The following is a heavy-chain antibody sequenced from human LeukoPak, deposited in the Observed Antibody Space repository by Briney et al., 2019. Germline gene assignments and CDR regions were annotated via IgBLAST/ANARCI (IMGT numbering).Heavy chain of an antibody. J-gene: IGHJ4*02. CDR3: ARGSPSCGSDCYYFDN. D-gene: IGHD2-21*02. V-gene: IGHV3-21*01. Sequence: GGSLRLSCAASGFILSRYSMNWVRQAPGKGLEWVSSISSSGSHMYYADSLKGRFTISRDNAKSSLYLQMDSLRAEDTAVYYCARGSPSCGSDCYYFDNWGQGTLLTVSS. CDR2: ISSSGSHM. CDR1: GFILSRYS.